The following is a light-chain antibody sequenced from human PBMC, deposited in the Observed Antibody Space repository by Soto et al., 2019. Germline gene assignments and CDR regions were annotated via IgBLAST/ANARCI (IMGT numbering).Light chain of an antibody. CDR2: AAS. V-gene: IGKV1-39*01. CDR3: QQSYSTLWT. J-gene: IGKJ1*01. CDR1: QSISSY. Sequence: DIQMTQSPSSLCASVGDRVTLTCRASQSISSYLNWYQQKPGKAPKLLIYAASSLQSGVPSRFSGSGSGTDFTLTISSLQPEDFATYYCQQSYSTLWTFGQGTKVDIK.